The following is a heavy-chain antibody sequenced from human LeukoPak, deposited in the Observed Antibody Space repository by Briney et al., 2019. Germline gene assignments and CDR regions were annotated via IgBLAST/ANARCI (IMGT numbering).Heavy chain of an antibody. V-gene: IGHV4-4*07. J-gene: IGHJ6*03. D-gene: IGHD1-14*01. CDR1: GGSISSYY. Sequence: PSETLSLTCAVSGGSISSYYWSWIRQPAGKGLEWIGRIYTSGSTNYNPSLKSRVTMSVDTSKNLFSLKLSSVTAADTAVYYCAREGRTSSYYYYMDVWGKGTTVTVSS. CDR2: IYTSGST. CDR3: AREGRTSSYYYYMDV.